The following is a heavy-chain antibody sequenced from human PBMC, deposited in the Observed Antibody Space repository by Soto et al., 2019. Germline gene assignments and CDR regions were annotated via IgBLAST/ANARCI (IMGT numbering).Heavy chain of an antibody. V-gene: IGHV3-23*01. CDR2: ISGSGGST. Sequence: EVQLLESGGGLVQPGGSLRLSCAASGFTFSSYAMSWVRQAPGKGLEWVSTISGSGGSTYYADSVKGRFTISRDNSNHTXXLQVNSLRAEDTAVYYCAKATYCSGGSCYPYYFDYWGQGTLVTVSS. CDR1: GFTFSSYA. CDR3: AKATYCSGGSCYPYYFDY. J-gene: IGHJ4*02. D-gene: IGHD2-15*01.